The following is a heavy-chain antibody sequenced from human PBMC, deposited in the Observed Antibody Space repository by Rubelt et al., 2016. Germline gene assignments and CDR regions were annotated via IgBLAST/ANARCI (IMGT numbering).Heavy chain of an antibody. V-gene: IGHV4-4*07. Sequence: QVQLQESGPGLVKPSETLSLTCTVSGGSISSYYWSWIRQPAGKGLEWIGRIYTSGSTNYNPSLKRCVTVSVDTSKKQFSLKLSSVTAADTAVYYCARHGALYSSSWYAGPAPADYWGQGTLVTVSS. D-gene: IGHD6-13*01. J-gene: IGHJ4*02. CDR3: ARHGALYSSSWYAGPAPADY. CDR2: IYTSGST. CDR1: GGSISSYY.